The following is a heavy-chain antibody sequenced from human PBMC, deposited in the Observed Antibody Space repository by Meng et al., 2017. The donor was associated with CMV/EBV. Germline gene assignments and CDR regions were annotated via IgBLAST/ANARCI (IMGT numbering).Heavy chain of an antibody. CDR3: ARIVTQWRYCSSTSCYKSGYFDL. D-gene: IGHD2-2*01. J-gene: IGHJ2*01. CDR1: GFTFSSYW. V-gene: IGHV3-7*01. CDR2: IKQDGSEK. Sequence: GESLKISCAASGFTFSSYWMSWVRQAPGKGLEWVANIKQDGSEKYYVDSVKGRFTISRDNAKNSLYLQMNSLRAEDTAVYYCARIVTQWRYCSSTSCYKSGYFDLWGRGTLVNVSS.